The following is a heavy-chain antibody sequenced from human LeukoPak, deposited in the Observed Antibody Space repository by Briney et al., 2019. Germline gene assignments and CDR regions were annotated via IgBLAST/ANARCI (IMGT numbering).Heavy chain of an antibody. Sequence: CAXXGFIFTNFWXSWVRQAPGRGLEWVANIHPEGKENDHVESVKGGFTISRENNKKLLFLQMNGLRVEDTAVYYCARGGAFSGDHWGQGTLVTVSS. V-gene: IGHV3-7*04. CDR3: ARGGAFSGDH. J-gene: IGHJ4*02. CDR2: IHPEGKEN. CDR1: GFIFTNFW.